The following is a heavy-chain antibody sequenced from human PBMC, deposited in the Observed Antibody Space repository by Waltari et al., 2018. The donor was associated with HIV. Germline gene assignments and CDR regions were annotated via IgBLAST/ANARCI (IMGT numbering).Heavy chain of an antibody. V-gene: IGHV3-7*01. CDR3: ATGTADY. D-gene: IGHD6-13*01. Sequence: EVQLVESGGGWVQLGGSLRLSCAASGFTFRRYWMSWVRQAPGRGLQWVANIKQDGSEKDYVDSMKGRFTISRDNAKNSLYLQMNSLRAEDTAVYYCATGTADYWGQGTLVIVSS. J-gene: IGHJ4*02. CDR1: GFTFRRYW. CDR2: IKQDGSEK.